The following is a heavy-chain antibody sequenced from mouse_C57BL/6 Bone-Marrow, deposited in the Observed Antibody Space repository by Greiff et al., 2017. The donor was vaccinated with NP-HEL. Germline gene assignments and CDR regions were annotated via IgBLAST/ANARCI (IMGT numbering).Heavy chain of an antibody. V-gene: IGHV1-62-2*01. J-gene: IGHJ1*03. Sequence: QVQLQQSGAELVKPGASVKLSCKASGYTFTEYTIHWVKQRSGQGLEWIGWFYPRSGSIKCNEKFKDKATLTADKSSSTVYMDLSRLTSEDSAVYFCARHGDYFGSSYGYFDVWGTGTTVTVSS. CDR3: ARHGDYFGSSYGYFDV. D-gene: IGHD1-1*01. CDR2: FYPRSGSI. CDR1: GYTFTEYT.